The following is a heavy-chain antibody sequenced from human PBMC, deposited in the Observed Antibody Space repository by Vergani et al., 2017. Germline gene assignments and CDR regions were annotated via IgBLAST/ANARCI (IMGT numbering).Heavy chain of an antibody. J-gene: IGHJ5*02. CDR2: IIPIFGTA. V-gene: IGHV1-69*01. CDR3: ATSYGSGSYYRDDHNWFDP. Sequence: QVQLVQSGAEVKKPGSSVKVSCKASGGTFSSYAISWVRQAPGQGLEWMGGIIPIFGTANYAQKFQGRVTITADESTSTAYMGLSSLRSEDTAVYYCATSYGSGSYYRDDHNWFDPWGQGTLVTVSS. CDR1: GGTFSSYA. D-gene: IGHD3-10*01.